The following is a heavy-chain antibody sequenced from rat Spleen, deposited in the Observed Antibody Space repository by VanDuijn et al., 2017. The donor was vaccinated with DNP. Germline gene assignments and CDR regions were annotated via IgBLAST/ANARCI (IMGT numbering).Heavy chain of an antibody. CDR1: GFTFSNYY. J-gene: IGHJ1*01. V-gene: IGHV5-46*01. D-gene: IGHD5-1*01. Sequence: EVHLVESGGGLVQPGRSMKLSCAASGFTFSNYYMAWVRQTPRKGLEWVATISTSGGSTYYRDSVKGRFTISRDNAKNTLYLQMNSLRSEDTATYYCARGSGTYYWYFDFWGPGTMVTVSS. CDR2: ISTSGGST. CDR3: ARGSGTYYWYFDF.